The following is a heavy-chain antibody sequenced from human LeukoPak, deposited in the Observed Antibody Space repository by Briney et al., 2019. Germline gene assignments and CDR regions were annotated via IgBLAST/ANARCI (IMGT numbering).Heavy chain of an antibody. CDR2: IIPIFGTA. D-gene: IGHD2-2*01. V-gene: IGHV1-69*13. CDR1: GGTFSSYA. J-gene: IGHJ5*02. CDR3: AREGYCSSTSCWSDP. Sequence: GASVKVSCKASGGTFSSYAISWVRQAPGQGLEWMGGIIPIFGTANYAQKFQGRVTITADESTSTAYMELSSLRSEDTAVYYCAREGYCSSTSCWSDPWGQGTLVTVSS.